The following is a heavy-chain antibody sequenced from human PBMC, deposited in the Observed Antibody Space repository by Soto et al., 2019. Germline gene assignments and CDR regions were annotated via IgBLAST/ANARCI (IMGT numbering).Heavy chain of an antibody. V-gene: IGHV4-4*07. J-gene: IGHJ6*02. D-gene: IGHD6-19*01. CDR3: ARDREAGYNFYYGMDV. CDR1: GADINTYS. CDR2: IYTSASI. Sequence: SETLSLTCIVSGADINTYSWTWIRQPAGKGLEWIGRIYTSASINYNPSLRGRVTLSVDTSTTQVSLKLASVTAADTAVYYCARDREAGYNFYYGMDVWGQGTTVTVSS.